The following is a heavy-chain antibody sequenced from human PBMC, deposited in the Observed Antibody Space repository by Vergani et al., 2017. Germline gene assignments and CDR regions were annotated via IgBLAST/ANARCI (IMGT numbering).Heavy chain of an antibody. CDR3: ANVGTVAFYYYYGMDV. CDR1: GFTFSSYA. D-gene: IGHD4-17*01. V-gene: IGHV3-23*01. Sequence: EVQLLESGGGLVQPGGSLRLSCAASGFTFSSYAMSWVRQAPGKGLEWVSAISGSGGSTYYADSVKGRFTISRDNSKNTLYLQMNSLRAEDTAVYYCANVGTVAFYYYYGMDVWGQGTTVIVSS. CDR2: ISGSGGST. J-gene: IGHJ6*02.